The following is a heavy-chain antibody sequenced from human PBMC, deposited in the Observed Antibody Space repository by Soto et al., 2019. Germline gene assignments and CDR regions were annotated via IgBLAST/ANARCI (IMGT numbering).Heavy chain of an antibody. CDR2: MNPNSGNT. CDR1: GYTFTSYD. Sequence: GASVKVSCKSSGYTFTSYDINWVRQATGQGLEWMGWMNPNSGNTGYAQKFQGRVTMTRNTSISTAYMELSSLRSEDTAVYYCGIAVTPSYYYYYYMDVRGKGTTVSVSS. D-gene: IGHD4-17*01. CDR3: GIAVTPSYYYYYYMDV. J-gene: IGHJ6*03. V-gene: IGHV1-8*01.